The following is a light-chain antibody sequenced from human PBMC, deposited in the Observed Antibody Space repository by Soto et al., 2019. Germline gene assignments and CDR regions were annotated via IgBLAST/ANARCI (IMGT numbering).Light chain of an antibody. J-gene: IGLJ1*01. Sequence: QPVLTQPPSASGSPGQSVTISCIGTASDIGRYNYVSWYQHHPGKAPKLIIYEVTKRPSGVPDRFSGSKSGNTASLTVSGLQADDEADYYCNSYGGSNNYVFGTGTKVTVL. CDR2: EVT. CDR3: NSYGGSNNYV. CDR1: ASDIGRYNY. V-gene: IGLV2-8*01.